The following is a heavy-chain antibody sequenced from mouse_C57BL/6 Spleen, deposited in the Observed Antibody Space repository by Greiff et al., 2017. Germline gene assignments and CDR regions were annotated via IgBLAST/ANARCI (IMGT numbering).Heavy chain of an antibody. CDR1: GYTFTDYY. CDR2: IYPGSGNT. J-gene: IGHJ4*01. V-gene: IGHV1-76*01. Sequence: VQLQQSGAELVRPGASVKLSCKASGYTFTDYYINWVKQRPGQGLEWIARIYPGSGNTYYNEKFKGKATLTAEKSSSTAYMQLSSLTSEDSAVYFCARQDAPSMDDWGQGTSVTVSS. CDR3: ARQDAPSMDD.